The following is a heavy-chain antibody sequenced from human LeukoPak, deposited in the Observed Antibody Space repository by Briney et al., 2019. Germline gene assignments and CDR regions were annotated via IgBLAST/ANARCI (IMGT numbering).Heavy chain of an antibody. Sequence: SETLSLTCTVSGGSISSYYWSWIRQPAGKGLEWIGRIYTSGSTNYNPSLKSRVTMSVDTSKNQFSLKLSSVTAADTAVYYCARAVGSGSFQTYYYYVDVWGKGTTVTISS. V-gene: IGHV4-4*07. D-gene: IGHD3-10*01. CDR2: IYTSGST. CDR3: ARAVGSGSFQTYYYYVDV. J-gene: IGHJ6*03. CDR1: GGSISSYY.